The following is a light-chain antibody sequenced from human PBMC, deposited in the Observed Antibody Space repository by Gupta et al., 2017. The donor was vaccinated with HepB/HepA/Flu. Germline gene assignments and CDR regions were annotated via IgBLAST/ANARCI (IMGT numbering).Light chain of an antibody. V-gene: IGLV1-51*01. CDR3: GTEDGSGALYV. J-gene: IGLJ1*01. Sequence: QFVLTQSPSVSAAPGQKVSISCSGSSSTFGNSYVSWYQQLPGTAPKLLIYDNNKRPSGIPDRFSGSKSGSSATLDIIGLQTGDEADYYCGTEDGSGALYVFGPGTKVTVL. CDR1: SSTFGNSY. CDR2: DNN.